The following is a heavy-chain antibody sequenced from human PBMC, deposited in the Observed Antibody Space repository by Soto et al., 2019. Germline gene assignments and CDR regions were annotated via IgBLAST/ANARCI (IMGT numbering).Heavy chain of an antibody. J-gene: IGHJ4*02. CDR2: IYSDGRT. D-gene: IGHD6-13*01. CDR1: GFIVSSSY. Sequence: DVQLVETGGGLIQPGGSLRLSCAASGFIVSSSYMSWVRQAPGKGLEWVSVIYSDGRTYYADSVKGRFTISRDNSKNTLYLLMNSLSAEATAVYYCARCSGWYGQCYFDCWGQGTLVTVSS. CDR3: ARCSGWYGQCYFDC. V-gene: IGHV3-53*02.